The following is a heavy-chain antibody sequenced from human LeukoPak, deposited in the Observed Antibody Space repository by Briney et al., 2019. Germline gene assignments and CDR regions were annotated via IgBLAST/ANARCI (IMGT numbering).Heavy chain of an antibody. Sequence: GGSLRLSCAASGFTFNTYSMNWVRQAPGKGLEWVSSISVDSNYLYYVDSLRRRFTVSRDNTKNSLYLQMNGLRAEDTAVYYCVRVHCSGGGCYQRNDGLEIWGQGTMVTASS. J-gene: IGHJ3*02. CDR2: ISVDSNYL. V-gene: IGHV3-21*01. CDR3: VRVHCSGGGCYQRNDGLEI. D-gene: IGHD2-15*01. CDR1: GFTFNTYS.